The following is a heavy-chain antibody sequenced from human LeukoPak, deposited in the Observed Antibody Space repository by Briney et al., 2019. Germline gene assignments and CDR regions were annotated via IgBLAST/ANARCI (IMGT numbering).Heavy chain of an antibody. CDR2: ISYDGSNK. J-gene: IGHJ6*03. CDR1: GFTFSSYA. V-gene: IGHV3-30-3*01. Sequence: GGSLRLSCAASGFTFSSYAMHWVRQAPGKGLEWVAVISYDGSNKYYADSVKGRFTISRDNSKNTLYLQMNSLRAEDTAVYYCVKAHVAAADCYYIYMDVWGKGTTVTVSS. D-gene: IGHD6-13*01. CDR3: VKAHVAAADCYYIYMDV.